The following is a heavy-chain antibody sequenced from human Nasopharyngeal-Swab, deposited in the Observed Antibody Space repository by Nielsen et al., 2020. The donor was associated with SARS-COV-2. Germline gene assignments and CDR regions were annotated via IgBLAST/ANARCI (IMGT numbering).Heavy chain of an antibody. V-gene: IGHV4-30-4*01. J-gene: IGHJ6*04. CDR2: IYYSGST. D-gene: IGHD3-9*01. CDR3: ARGGYDILTGSEGVDV. Sequence: WIRMCPVTGLEWIGYIYYSGSTYYNPSLKSRVTISVDTSKNQFSLKLSSVTAADTAVYYCARGGYDILTGSEGVDVWGKGTTVTVSS.